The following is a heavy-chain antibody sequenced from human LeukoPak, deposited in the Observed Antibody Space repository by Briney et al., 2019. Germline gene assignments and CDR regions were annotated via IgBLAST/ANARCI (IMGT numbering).Heavy chain of an antibody. Sequence: GGSLRLSCAASGFTFSRYAMSWVRQAPGKGLEWVSAISGSGGSTYYADSVKGRFTISRDNSKNTLYLQMNSLRAEDTAVYYCARNLGGYSYGGPSSFDYWGQGTLVTVSS. V-gene: IGHV3-23*01. D-gene: IGHD5-18*01. J-gene: IGHJ4*02. CDR1: GFTFSRYA. CDR3: ARNLGGYSYGGPSSFDY. CDR2: ISGSGGST.